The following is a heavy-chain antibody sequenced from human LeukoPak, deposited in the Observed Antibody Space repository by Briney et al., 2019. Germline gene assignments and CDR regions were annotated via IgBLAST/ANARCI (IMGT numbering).Heavy chain of an antibody. D-gene: IGHD3-3*01. CDR3: ARDFHSFWSGRTYYFDY. Sequence: GGSLRLSCAASGFTFSDYYMSWIRQAPGKRLEWVSYISSSGSTIYYADSVKGRFTISRDNAKNSLYLQMNSLRAEDTAVYYCARDFHSFWSGRTYYFDYWGQGTLVTVSS. CDR1: GFTFSDYY. V-gene: IGHV3-11*04. J-gene: IGHJ4*02. CDR2: ISSSGSTI.